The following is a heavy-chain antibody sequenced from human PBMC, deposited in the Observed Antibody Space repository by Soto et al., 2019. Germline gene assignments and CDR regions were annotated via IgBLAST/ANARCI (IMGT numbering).Heavy chain of an antibody. J-gene: IGHJ3*02. Sequence: EVQLVESGGGLVQPGRSLRLSCAASGFTFDDYAMHWVRQAPGKGLEWVSGISWNSGSIGYADSAKGRFTISRDNAKNSLYLQMNSLRAEDTALYYCAKDYPIRWYNWNDVGHAFDIWGQGTMVTVSS. D-gene: IGHD1-1*01. CDR3: AKDYPIRWYNWNDVGHAFDI. CDR1: GFTFDDYA. V-gene: IGHV3-9*01. CDR2: ISWNSGSI.